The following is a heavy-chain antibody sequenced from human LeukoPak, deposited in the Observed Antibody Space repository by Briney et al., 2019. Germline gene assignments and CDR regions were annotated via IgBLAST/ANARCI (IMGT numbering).Heavy chain of an antibody. J-gene: IGHJ6*02. CDR2: INPSGGST. V-gene: IGHV1-46*01. CDR3: ARDRGYDILTGYGGMDV. CDR1: GYTFTSYY. Sequence: GASVTVSCKASGYTFTSYYMHWVRQAPGQGLEWMGIINPSGGSTSYAQKFQGRVTMTRDTSTSTVYMELSSLRSEDTAVYYCARDRGYDILTGYGGMDVWGQGTTVTVSS. D-gene: IGHD3-9*01.